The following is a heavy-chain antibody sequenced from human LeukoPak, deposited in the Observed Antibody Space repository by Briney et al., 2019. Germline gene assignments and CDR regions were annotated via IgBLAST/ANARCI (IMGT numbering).Heavy chain of an antibody. CDR2: VSISGDNT. CDR3: ARGRGRNPSGYYYYMDV. CDR1: GFNFNNYG. J-gene: IGHJ6*03. V-gene: IGHV3-23*01. Sequence: PGGSLRLSCAASGFNFNNYGMSWVRQAPEKGLEWVSSVSISGDNTYYSDSVKGRFTSSRDNSKDTLDLLMSSLRADDTAVYYCARGRGRNPSGYYYYMDVWGKGTTVTVSS. D-gene: IGHD2-15*01.